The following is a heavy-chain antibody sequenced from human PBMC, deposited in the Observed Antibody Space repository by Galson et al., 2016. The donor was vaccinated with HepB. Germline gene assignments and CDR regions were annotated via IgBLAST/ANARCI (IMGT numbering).Heavy chain of an antibody. V-gene: IGHV3-30*18. CDR2: ISYDGSNK. CDR3: AKEGGISTTMLDYYYHYDMDV. Sequence: SLRLSCAASGFTFSSYGMHWVRQAPGKGLEWVAVISYDGSNKYYADSVKGRFTISRDNSKNTLYLQMDSLRLEDTAAYYCAKEGGISTTMLDYYYHYDMDVWGQGTTVTVSS. J-gene: IGHJ6*02. D-gene: IGHD3-10*02. CDR1: GFTFSSYG.